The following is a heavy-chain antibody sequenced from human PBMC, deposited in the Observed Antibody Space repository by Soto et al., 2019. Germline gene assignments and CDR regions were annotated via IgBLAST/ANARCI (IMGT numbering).Heavy chain of an antibody. CDR2: ISGSGGST. J-gene: IGHJ3*02. Sequence: GGSLRLSCVASGFTFSSYAMSWVRQAPGKGLEWVSAISGSGGSTYYADSVKGRFTISRDNSKNTLYLQMNSLRAEDTAVYYCAKDSSSWYYQRAFDIWGQGTMVTVSS. CDR1: GFTFSSYA. CDR3: AKDSSSWYYQRAFDI. V-gene: IGHV3-23*01. D-gene: IGHD6-13*01.